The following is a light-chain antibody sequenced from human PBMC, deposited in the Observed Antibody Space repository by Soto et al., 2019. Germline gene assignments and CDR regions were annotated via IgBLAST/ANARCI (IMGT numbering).Light chain of an antibody. CDR2: DAS. J-gene: IGKJ1*01. V-gene: IGKV3-20*01. CDR3: QQYGISPT. CDR1: HSVSSNY. Sequence: EIVLTQSPGTLSLSPGERATLSCRSSHSVSSNYLAWYQQKPGQAPWLLIYDASSRATGIPDRFSGSGSGTDFTLTISRLEPVDFAVYYCQQYGISPTFGQGTKVEIK.